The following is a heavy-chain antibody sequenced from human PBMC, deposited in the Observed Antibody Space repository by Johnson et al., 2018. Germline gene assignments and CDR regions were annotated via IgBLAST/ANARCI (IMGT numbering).Heavy chain of an antibody. CDR2: IKSKTDGGTT. D-gene: IGHD6-13*01. J-gene: IGHJ6*03. CDR3: TTDGYSSSWYFYYYMDV. CDR1: GFTFSNAW. V-gene: IGHV3-15*07. Sequence: EVQLVESGGGLVKPGGSLRLSCAASGFTFSNAWMNWVRQAPGKGLEWVGRIKSKTDGGTTGYAAPGKGRFTISRDDSKNTLYLQMNSLKTEDTAVYYCTTDGYSSSWYFYYYMDVWGKGTTVTVSS.